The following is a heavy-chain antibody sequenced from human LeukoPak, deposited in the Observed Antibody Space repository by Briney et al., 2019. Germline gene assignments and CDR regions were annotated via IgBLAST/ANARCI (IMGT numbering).Heavy chain of an antibody. CDR1: GDSISSSSYY. J-gene: IGHJ3*02. CDR2: IYYSEST. D-gene: IGHD1-1*01. Sequence: SETLSLTCTVSGDSISSSSYYWGWIRQPPGKGLEWIGNIYYSESTYYNPSLKSRVTISVDTSKNQFSLRLGSVTAADTAVYYCARLSTGPYGLGAFDIWGQGTMVTVSS. CDR3: ARLSTGPYGLGAFDI. V-gene: IGHV4-39*01.